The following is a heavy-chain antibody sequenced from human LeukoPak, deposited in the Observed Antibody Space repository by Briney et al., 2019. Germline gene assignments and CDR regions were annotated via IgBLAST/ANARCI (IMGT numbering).Heavy chain of an antibody. CDR1: GYSFTTYW. CDR3: ARPPSSTDSSGYYPHYFDY. V-gene: IGHV5-10-1*01. CDR2: IDPSDSYT. Sequence: HGESLKISCKASGYSFTTYWISWVRQMPGKGLEWMGRIDPSDSYTNYSPSFQGHVTISADKSISTAYLQWGSLKASDTAIYYCARPPSSTDSSGYYPHYFDYWGQGTLVTVSS. J-gene: IGHJ4*02. D-gene: IGHD3-22*01.